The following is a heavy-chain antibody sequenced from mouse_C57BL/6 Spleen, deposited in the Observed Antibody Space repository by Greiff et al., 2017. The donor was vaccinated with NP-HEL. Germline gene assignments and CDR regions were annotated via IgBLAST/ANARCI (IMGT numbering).Heavy chain of an antibody. CDR2: ISSGSSTI. J-gene: IGHJ4*01. V-gene: IGHV5-17*01. CDR3: AKREGDY. CDR1: GFTFSDYG. Sequence: EVQGVESGGGLVKPGGSLKLSCAASGFTFSDYGMHWVRQAPEKGLEWVAYISSGSSTIYYADTVKGRFTLSRDHAKNTLFLQMTSRRAEETAMYYCAKREGDYWGQGTSVTVSS.